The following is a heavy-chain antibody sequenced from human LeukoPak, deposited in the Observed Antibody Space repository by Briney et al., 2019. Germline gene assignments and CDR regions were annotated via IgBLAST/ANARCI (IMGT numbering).Heavy chain of an antibody. V-gene: IGHV3-48*03. CDR2: ISSGGSTI. CDR1: GFTFSNYE. Sequence: GGSLRLSCAASGFTFSNYEMNWVRQAPGKGLEWVSYISSGGSTIYYADSVKGRFTISRDNAKNSLFLQMNSLRAEDTAVYYCARGRVGTTTPFGYWGQGTLVTVSS. J-gene: IGHJ4*02. CDR3: ARGRVGTTTPFGY. D-gene: IGHD1-26*01.